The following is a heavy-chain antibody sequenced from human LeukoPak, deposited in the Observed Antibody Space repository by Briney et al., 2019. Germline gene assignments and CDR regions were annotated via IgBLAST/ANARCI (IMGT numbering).Heavy chain of an antibody. CDR3: ARYKGRSEASDY. Sequence: EASVKVSCKVSGYTLTELSMHWVRQAPGKGLEWMGGFDPEDGETIYAQKLQGRVTMTEDTSTDTDYMELSSLRSEDTAVYYCARYKGRSEASDYWGQGSLVTVSS. D-gene: IGHD5-12*01. V-gene: IGHV1-24*01. CDR1: GYTLTELS. CDR2: FDPEDGET. J-gene: IGHJ4*02.